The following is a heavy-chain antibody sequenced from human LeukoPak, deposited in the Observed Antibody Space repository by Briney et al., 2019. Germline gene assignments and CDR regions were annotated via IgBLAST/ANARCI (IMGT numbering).Heavy chain of an antibody. CDR3: ARGGIAARI. CDR2: ISSSSSTI. D-gene: IGHD6-6*01. V-gene: IGHV3-48*01. CDR1: GFTFSSYS. Sequence: GGSSRLSCAASGFTFSSYSMNWVRQAPGKGLEWVSYISSSSSTIYYADSVKGRFTISRDNAKNSLYLQMNSLRAEDTAVYYCARGGIAARIWGQGTLVTVSS. J-gene: IGHJ4*02.